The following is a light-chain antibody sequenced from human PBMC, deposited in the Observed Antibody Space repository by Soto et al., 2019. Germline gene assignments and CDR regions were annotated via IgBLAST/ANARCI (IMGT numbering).Light chain of an antibody. CDR2: SVS. J-gene: IGKJ1*01. Sequence: EMVLTQTPCTLSLSPGDRSTLSCRASQSVSNDYVAWVQQKPGQTPRLLIYSVSSRATGIPDRFSGSGSGTDFALTISRLEPEDFAVYYCQQYDISPWTFGQGTKVDIK. V-gene: IGKV3-20*01. CDR1: QSVSNDY. CDR3: QQYDISPWT.